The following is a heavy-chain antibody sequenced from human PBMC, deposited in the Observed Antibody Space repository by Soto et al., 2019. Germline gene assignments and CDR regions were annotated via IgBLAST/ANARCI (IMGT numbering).Heavy chain of an antibody. V-gene: IGHV4-61*01. Sequence: SETLSLTCTVSGGSVSSGSYNWSWIRQPPGKGLEWIGYIYYSGSTNYNPSLKSRVTISVDTSKNQFSLKLSPVTAADTAVYYWGRSSDGYIYGGFDYWGQGTLVTVSS. D-gene: IGHD5-18*01. CDR2: IYYSGST. J-gene: IGHJ4*02. CDR1: GGSVSSGSYN. CDR3: GRSSDGYIYGGFDY.